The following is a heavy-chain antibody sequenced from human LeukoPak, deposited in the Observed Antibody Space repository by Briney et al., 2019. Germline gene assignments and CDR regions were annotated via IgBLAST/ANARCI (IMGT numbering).Heavy chain of an antibody. V-gene: IGHV4-39*01. CDR2: IYYSGST. Sequence: ASETLSLTCTVSGGSISSGSYYWSWIRQPAGKGLEWIGRIYYSGSTYYNPSLKSRVTISVDTSKNQFSLKLSSVTAADTAVYYCARTSSTLAEGTLDYWGQGTLVTVSS. CDR1: GGSISSGSYY. J-gene: IGHJ4*02. CDR3: ARTSSTLAEGTLDY. D-gene: IGHD2-2*01.